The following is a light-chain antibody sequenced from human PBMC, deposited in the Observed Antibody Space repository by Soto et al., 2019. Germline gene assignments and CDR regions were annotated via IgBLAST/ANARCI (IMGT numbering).Light chain of an antibody. J-gene: IGKJ1*01. CDR1: QSISSW. CDR3: QQYNSYPKT. Sequence: DIQMTQSPSTLSASVGDRVTISCRASQSISSWLAWYQQKPGKAPKVMIYKASSLERGVPSRFSGSGSGTEFTLTISSLQPDDFATYYCQQYNSYPKTFGQGTKVEIK. CDR2: KAS. V-gene: IGKV1-5*03.